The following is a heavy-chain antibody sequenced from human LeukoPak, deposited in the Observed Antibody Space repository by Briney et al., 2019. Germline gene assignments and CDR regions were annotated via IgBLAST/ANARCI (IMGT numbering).Heavy chain of an antibody. V-gene: IGHV1-18*01. D-gene: IGHD3-3*01. CDR2: ISAYNGNT. CDR3: ARETYYDLVYYYYYGMDV. CDR1: GYTFTSYG. Sequence: ASVKVSCKASGYTFTSYGISWVRQAPGQGLEWMGWISAYNGNTNYAQKLQGRVTMTTDTSTSTAYMELRSLRSDDTAVYYCARETYYDLVYYYYYGMDVWGQGTMVTVSS. J-gene: IGHJ6*02.